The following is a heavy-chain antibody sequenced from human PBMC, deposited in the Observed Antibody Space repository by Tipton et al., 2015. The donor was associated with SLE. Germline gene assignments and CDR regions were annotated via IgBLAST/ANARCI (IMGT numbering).Heavy chain of an antibody. D-gene: IGHD4-17*01. V-gene: IGHV4-59*08. CDR1: GGSISSHY. Sequence: TLSLTCTVSGGSISSHYWSWIRQPPGKGLEWIGYIYYSGSTYYNPSLKSRVTISVDTSKNQFSLKLSSVTAADTAVYYCARVGWDYGDYLLDYWGQGTLVTVSS. J-gene: IGHJ4*02. CDR2: IYYSGST. CDR3: ARVGWDYGDYLLDY.